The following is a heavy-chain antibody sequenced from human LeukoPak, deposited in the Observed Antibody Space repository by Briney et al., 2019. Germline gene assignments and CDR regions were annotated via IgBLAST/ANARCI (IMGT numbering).Heavy chain of an antibody. V-gene: IGHV1-18*01. CDR1: GYTFTSYG. D-gene: IGHD6-13*01. CDR3: ARDLLPPRTALIAAAGTGY. Sequence: ASVTVSCKASGYTFTSYGISWVRQAPGQGLEWMGWISAYNGNTNYAQKLQGRVTMTTDTSTSTAYMELRSLRSDDTAVYYCARDLLPPRTALIAAAGTGYWGQGTLVTVSS. CDR2: ISAYNGNT. J-gene: IGHJ4*02.